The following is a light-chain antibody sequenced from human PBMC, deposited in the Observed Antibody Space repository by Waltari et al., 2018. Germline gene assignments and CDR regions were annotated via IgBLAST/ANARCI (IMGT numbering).Light chain of an antibody. CDR3: QQSYTTPIT. Sequence: DIQMTHAPSSLSASVGDRVTITCRTSHSITSYLNWYQQKPGKAPKLLIYGASSLQSGVPSRFSGSGSGTDFTLTISSLHPEDFATYYCQQSYTTPITFGQGTRLEIK. CDR1: HSITSY. CDR2: GAS. V-gene: IGKV1-39*01. J-gene: IGKJ5*01.